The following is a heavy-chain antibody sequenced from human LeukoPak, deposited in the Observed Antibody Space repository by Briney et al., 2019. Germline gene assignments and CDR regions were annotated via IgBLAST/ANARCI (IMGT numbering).Heavy chain of an antibody. CDR3: AGGYSSGWYGGRNWFDP. D-gene: IGHD6-19*01. Sequence: SETLSLTCTVSGGSISSYYWNWIRQPPGKGLEWIGYFYHSWGTNYNPSLEGRVSMSVDTSKNQLFLKLTSVTAADTAMYYCAGGYSSGWYGGRNWFDPWGQGTLVTVSS. J-gene: IGHJ5*02. V-gene: IGHV4-59*01. CDR1: GGSISSYY. CDR2: FYHSWGT.